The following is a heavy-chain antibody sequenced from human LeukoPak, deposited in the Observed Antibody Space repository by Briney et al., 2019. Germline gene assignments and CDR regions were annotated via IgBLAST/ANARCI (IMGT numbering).Heavy chain of an antibody. Sequence: ASVTVSCMASGYTFTGYYMHWVRQAPGQGLAWMGWINPNSGGTNYAQKFQGRVTMTRDTSISTAYMELSRLRSDDTAVYYCARVWGYAANLNYWGQGTLVTVSS. CDR1: GYTFTGYY. V-gene: IGHV1-2*02. CDR2: INPNSGGT. D-gene: IGHD3-16*01. J-gene: IGHJ4*02. CDR3: ARVWGYAANLNY.